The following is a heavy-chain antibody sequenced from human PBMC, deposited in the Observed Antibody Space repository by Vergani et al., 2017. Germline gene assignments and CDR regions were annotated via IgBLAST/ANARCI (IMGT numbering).Heavy chain of an antibody. Sequence: QVQLQESGPGLVKPSEPLSLTCTVSGGSISSYYWSWIRQPPGKGLEWIGYIYTSGSTNYNPSLKSRVTISVDTSKNQFSLKLSSVTAADTAVYYCARHRYFDYWGQGTLVTVSS. V-gene: IGHV4-4*09. J-gene: IGHJ4*02. CDR3: ARHRYFDY. CDR1: GGSISSYY. CDR2: IYTSGST.